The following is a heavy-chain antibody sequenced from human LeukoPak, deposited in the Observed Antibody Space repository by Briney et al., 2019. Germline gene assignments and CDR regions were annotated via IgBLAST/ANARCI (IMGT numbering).Heavy chain of an antibody. CDR2: MNAGTGNT. D-gene: IGHD5-24*01. Sequence: ASVKVSCKASGCTFTSYAMHWVRQAPGQRLEWMGWMNAGTGNTKFSQEFQGRVTFTRDTSASTAYMELTRMRSEDMAGYYCARGRDGYIPYNWFDPWGQGTLVTVSS. V-gene: IGHV1-3*03. CDR1: GCTFTSYA. J-gene: IGHJ5*02. CDR3: ARGRDGYIPYNWFDP.